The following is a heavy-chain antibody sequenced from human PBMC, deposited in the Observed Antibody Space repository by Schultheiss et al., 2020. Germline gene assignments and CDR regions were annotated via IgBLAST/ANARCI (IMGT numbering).Heavy chain of an antibody. CDR2: ISYDGSNK. D-gene: IGHD6-19*01. J-gene: IGHJ4*02. CDR3: ARDPSGAVAGRFDY. CDR1: GFTFSSSG. Sequence: GGSLRLSCAASGFTFSSSGMHWVRQAPGKGLEWVALISYDGSNKYYADSVKGRFTISRDNSKNTLYLQMNSLRAEDTAVYYCARDPSGAVAGRFDYWGQGTLVTVSS. V-gene: IGHV3-30*03.